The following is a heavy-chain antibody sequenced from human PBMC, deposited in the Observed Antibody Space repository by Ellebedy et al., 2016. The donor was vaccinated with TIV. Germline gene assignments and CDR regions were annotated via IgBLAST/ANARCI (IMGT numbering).Heavy chain of an antibody. V-gene: IGHV3-21*04. D-gene: IGHD6-19*01. J-gene: IGHJ4*02. Sequence: PGGSLRLSCAASGFTFSSYSLNWVRQAPGKGLEWVSSISTISSYADSVKGRFTISRDNSKNTLYLQMNSLRAEDMAIYYCAKPPEQWLIHTGLDSWGQGTLVTVAS. CDR2: ISTISS. CDR1: GFTFSSYS. CDR3: AKPPEQWLIHTGLDS.